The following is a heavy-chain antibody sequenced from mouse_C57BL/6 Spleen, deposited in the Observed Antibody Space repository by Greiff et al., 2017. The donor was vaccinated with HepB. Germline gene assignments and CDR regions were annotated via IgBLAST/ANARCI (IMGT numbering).Heavy chain of an antibody. Sequence: EVQLQQSGPELVKPGASVKISCKASGYTFTDYYMNWVKQSHGKSLEWIGDINPNNGGTSSNQKFKGKDKLTVDKTSSTAYLELRSRTSEESAVLYCARWDYGSSYVYSAMDYWGQGTSVTVSS. V-gene: IGHV1-26*01. CDR1: GYTFTDYY. CDR3: ARWDYGSSYVYSAMDY. D-gene: IGHD1-1*01. J-gene: IGHJ4*01. CDR2: INPNNGGT.